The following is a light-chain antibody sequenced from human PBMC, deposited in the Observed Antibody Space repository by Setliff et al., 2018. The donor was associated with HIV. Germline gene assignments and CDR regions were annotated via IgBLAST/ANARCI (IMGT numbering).Light chain of an antibody. V-gene: IGLV2-14*01. CDR2: DVN. J-gene: IGLJ1*01. CDR3: SSYSISTAPHDG. Sequence: QSVLAQPASVSGSPGQSITISCAGTSSDVGGSNHVFWYQQYPGKVPRLIIYDVNNRPSGVSNRFSGSKSGNTASLTISGLQADDEADYYCSSYSISTAPHDGVGSGTKV. CDR1: SSDVGGSNH.